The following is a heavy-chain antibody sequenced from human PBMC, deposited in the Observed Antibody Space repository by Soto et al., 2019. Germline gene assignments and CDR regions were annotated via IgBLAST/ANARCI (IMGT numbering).Heavy chain of an antibody. D-gene: IGHD2-21*01. J-gene: IGHJ4*02. CDR3: AREVLWSRYFDY. CDR1: GFIFSNYV. Sequence: QVQLVESGGGVVQLGRSLRLSCAASGFIFSNYVMYWVRQAPGKGLEWVAFMSYDGTTKYYADSVKGRFTISRDNSKNTLYLQMNNLRPEDTGVYYCAREVLWSRYFDYWGQGTLVTVSS. V-gene: IGHV3-30-3*01. CDR2: MSYDGTTK.